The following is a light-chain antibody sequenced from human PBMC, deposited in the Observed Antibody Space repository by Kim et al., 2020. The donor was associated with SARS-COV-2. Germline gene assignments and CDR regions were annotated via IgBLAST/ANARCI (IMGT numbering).Light chain of an antibody. Sequence: EVVLTQSPGTPSLSPGERATLSCRASETINSAYLAWYQQKPGQAPRLLIYAASRRATGIPDRFSGSGSGTDFMLTITRLAPEDFAVYYCQQYGTAVYTFGQGTKLEI. J-gene: IGKJ2*01. CDR3: QQYGTAVYT. CDR2: AAS. V-gene: IGKV3-20*01. CDR1: ETINSAY.